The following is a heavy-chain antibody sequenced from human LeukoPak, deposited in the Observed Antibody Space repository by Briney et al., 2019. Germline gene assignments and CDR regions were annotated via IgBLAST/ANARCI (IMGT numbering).Heavy chain of an antibody. D-gene: IGHD4-17*01. CDR3: ARGIGSYGDSGLPFAY. Sequence: ASVKVSCKASGYSFTGYGICWVRQAPGQGPEWMGWISAYNGNTKYAQKFQGRVTMTTDTSTSTAYMELRSLRSDDTAVYYCARGIGSYGDSGLPFAYWGQGTLVTVSS. J-gene: IGHJ4*02. V-gene: IGHV1-18*01. CDR1: GYSFTGYG. CDR2: ISAYNGNT.